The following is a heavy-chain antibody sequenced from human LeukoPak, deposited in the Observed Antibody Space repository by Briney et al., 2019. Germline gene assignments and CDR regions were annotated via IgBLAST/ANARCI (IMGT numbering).Heavy chain of an antibody. CDR2: IYYSGST. J-gene: IGHJ5*02. D-gene: IGHD5-12*01. Sequence: SETLSLTCTVSGGSISSYYWSWIRQPPGKGLEWIGYIYYSGSTNYNPSLKSRVTISVDTSKNQFSLKLSSVTAADTAVYYCARGPTSDWFDPWSQGTLVTVSS. V-gene: IGHV4-59*01. CDR3: ARGPTSDWFDP. CDR1: GGSISSYY.